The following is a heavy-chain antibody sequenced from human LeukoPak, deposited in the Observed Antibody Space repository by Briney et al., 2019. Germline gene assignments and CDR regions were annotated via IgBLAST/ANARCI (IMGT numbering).Heavy chain of an antibody. V-gene: IGHV1-24*01. CDR1: GYTLTELS. J-gene: IGHJ4*02. D-gene: IGHD3-9*01. CDR3: ATVSPPLDIPDDEPLFDY. Sequence: ASVKVSCKVSGYTLTELSMHWVRQAPGKGLEWMGGFDPEDGETIYAQKFQGRVTMTEDTSTDTAYMELSSLRSEDTAVYYCATVSPPLDIPDDEPLFDYWGQGTLVTVSS. CDR2: FDPEDGET.